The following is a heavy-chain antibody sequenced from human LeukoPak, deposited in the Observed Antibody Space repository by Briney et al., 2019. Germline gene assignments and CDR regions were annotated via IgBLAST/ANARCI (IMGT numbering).Heavy chain of an antibody. V-gene: IGHV1-18*01. CDR1: GYTFTSYG. J-gene: IGHJ5*02. D-gene: IGHD3-9*01. Sequence: GASVKVSGKASGYTFTSYGISWVRQAPGQGLEWMGWISAYNGNTNYAQKLQGRVTMTTDTSTSTAYMELRSLRSDDTAVYYCARTYYDILTGQNWFDPWGQGTLVTVSS. CDR2: ISAYNGNT. CDR3: ARTYYDILTGQNWFDP.